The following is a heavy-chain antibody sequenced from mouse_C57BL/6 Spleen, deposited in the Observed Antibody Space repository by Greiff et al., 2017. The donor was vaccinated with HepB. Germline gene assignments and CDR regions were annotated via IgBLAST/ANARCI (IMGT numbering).Heavy chain of an antibody. CDR2: IYPGNSDT. CDR3: TKGYYDYPAWFAY. D-gene: IGHD2-4*01. V-gene: IGHV1-5*01. CDR1: GYTFTSYW. J-gene: IGHJ3*01. Sequence: EVQLQQSGTVLARPGASVKMSCKTSGYTFTSYWMHWVKQRPGQGLEWIGAIYPGNSDTSYNQKFKGKAKLTAVTSASTAYMELSSLTNEDSAVYYCTKGYYDYPAWFAYWGQGTLVTVSA.